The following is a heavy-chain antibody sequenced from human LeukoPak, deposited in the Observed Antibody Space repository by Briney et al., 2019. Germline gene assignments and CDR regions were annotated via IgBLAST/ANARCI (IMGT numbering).Heavy chain of an antibody. D-gene: IGHD3-10*01. J-gene: IGHJ4*02. V-gene: IGHV4-59*01. Sequence: SETLSLTCAVSGGSITSYYWTWIRQPPGKGLEWIGFSYYSGGSNYNPSLKSRVTISVDTSKNQFSLKLSSVTEADTAVYYCARSGSHVWFGELSLSYWGQGTLVTVSS. CDR3: ARSGSHVWFGELSLSY. CDR1: GGSITSYY. CDR2: SYYSGGS.